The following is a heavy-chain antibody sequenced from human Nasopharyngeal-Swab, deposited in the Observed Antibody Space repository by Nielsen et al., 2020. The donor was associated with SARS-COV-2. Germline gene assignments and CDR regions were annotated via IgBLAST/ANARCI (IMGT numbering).Heavy chain of an antibody. V-gene: IGHV3-20*01. CDR2: INWNGGST. Sequence: GGSLRLSCAASGFTFDDYGMSWVRQAPGKGLEWVSGINWNGGSTGYADSVKGRFTISRDNAKNSLYLQMNSLRAEDTALYHCARDFPAYYYDSSGPGRAALDIWGQGTMVTVSS. J-gene: IGHJ3*02. D-gene: IGHD3-22*01. CDR1: GFTFDDYG. CDR3: ARDFPAYYYDSSGPGRAALDI.